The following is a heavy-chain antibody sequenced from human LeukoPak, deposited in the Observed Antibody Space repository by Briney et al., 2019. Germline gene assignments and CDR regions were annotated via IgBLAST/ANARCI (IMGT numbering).Heavy chain of an antibody. CDR2: ISYDGSNK. CDR1: GFTFSSYG. D-gene: IGHD3-10*01. V-gene: IGHV3-30*18. Sequence: GGSLRLSCAASGFTFSSYGMHWVRQAPGKGLEWVAAISYDGSNKCYADSVKGRFTISRENSKNTLHLQMNSLRAEDTAVYYCAKDHYYYGSGIYFMHYFDYWGQGTLVTVSS. CDR3: AKDHYYYGSGIYFMHYFDY. J-gene: IGHJ4*02.